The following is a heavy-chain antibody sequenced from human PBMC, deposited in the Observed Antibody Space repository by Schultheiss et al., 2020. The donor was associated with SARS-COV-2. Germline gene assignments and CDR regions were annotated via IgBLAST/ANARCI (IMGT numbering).Heavy chain of an antibody. J-gene: IGHJ4*02. Sequence: SETLSLTCAVYGGSFSGYYWSWIRQPAGKGLEWIGRIYTSGSTNYNPSLKSRVTMSVDTSKNQFSLKLSSVTAADTAVYYCARVDYGYSYGYYFDYWGQGTLVTVSS. CDR3: ARVDYGYSYGYYFDY. D-gene: IGHD5-18*01. CDR2: IYTSGST. CDR1: GGSFSGYY. V-gene: IGHV4-59*10.